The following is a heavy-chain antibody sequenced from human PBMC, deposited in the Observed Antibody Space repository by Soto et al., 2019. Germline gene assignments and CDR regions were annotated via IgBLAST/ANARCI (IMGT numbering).Heavy chain of an antibody. J-gene: IGHJ3*02. Sequence: GGSLRLSCAASGFTFSSYSMNWVRQAPGKGLEWVSSISSSSSYIYYADSVKGRFTISRDNAKNSLYLQMNSLRAEDTAVYYCARDRNYYDSSGYNTNGAVDIWGQGTMVTVSS. CDR2: ISSSSSYI. D-gene: IGHD3-22*01. CDR3: ARDRNYYDSSGYNTNGAVDI. V-gene: IGHV3-21*01. CDR1: GFTFSSYS.